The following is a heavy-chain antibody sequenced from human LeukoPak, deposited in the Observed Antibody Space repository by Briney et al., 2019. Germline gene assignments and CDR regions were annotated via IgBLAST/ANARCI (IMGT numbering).Heavy chain of an antibody. D-gene: IGHD4-17*01. J-gene: IGHJ6*02. CDR2: ISGSGSST. CDR3: VKDNYGDFRYSGMDV. CDR1: GFTFSSYP. V-gene: IGHV3-23*01. Sequence: GGSLRLSCAASGFTFSSYPMSWVRQAPGKGLEWVSGISGSGSSTYYADSVKGRFTISRDNSKNTLYLQMNSLRAEDTAVYYCVKDNYGDFRYSGMDVWGQGTTFTVSS.